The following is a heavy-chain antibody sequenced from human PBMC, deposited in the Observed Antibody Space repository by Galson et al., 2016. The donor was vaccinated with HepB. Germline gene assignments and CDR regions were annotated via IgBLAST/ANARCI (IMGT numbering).Heavy chain of an antibody. V-gene: IGHV4-59*08. D-gene: IGHD1-26*01. Sequence: SETLSLTCSVSGASLKPFYWSWIRQSPGKVLEWIGFIYHTGTTNFNPSLKSRITMSLDSSRNQISLTLMSVTAADTAVYYCARHRIPPRKWDLPYVFDTWGPGSLVTISS. CDR1: GASLKPFY. CDR2: IYHTGTT. CDR3: ARHRIPPRKWDLPYVFDT. J-gene: IGHJ4*02.